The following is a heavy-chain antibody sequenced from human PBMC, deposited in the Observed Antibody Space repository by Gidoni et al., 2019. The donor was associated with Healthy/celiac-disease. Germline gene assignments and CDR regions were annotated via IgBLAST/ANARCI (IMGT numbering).Heavy chain of an antibody. J-gene: IGHJ6*03. CDR1: GWSFSGYY. CDR3: ARGDSPVGYYYYYMDV. D-gene: IGHD2-15*01. V-gene: IGHV4-34*01. Sequence: QVQLQQWGAGLLKPSETLSLTCAVYGWSFSGYYWSWIRKPPGKGLEWIGEINHSGSTNYNPSLKSLVTISVDTSKNQFSLKLSSVTAADTAVYYCARGDSPVGYYYYYMDVWGKGTTVTVSS. CDR2: INHSGST.